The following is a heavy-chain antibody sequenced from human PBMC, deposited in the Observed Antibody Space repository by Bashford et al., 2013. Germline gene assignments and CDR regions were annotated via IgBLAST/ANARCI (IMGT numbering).Heavy chain of an antibody. CDR1: GGSFSGYY. D-gene: IGHD1-1*01. V-gene: IGHV4-59*01. CDR3: ARGLSENWLIDY. Sequence: SSETLSLTCAVYGGSFSGYYWSWIRQPPGKGLEWIGYIYYSGSTNYNPSLKSRVTISVDTSKNQFSLKLSSVTAADTAVYYCARGLSENWLIDYWGQGILVTVSS. CDR2: IYYSGST. J-gene: IGHJ4*02.